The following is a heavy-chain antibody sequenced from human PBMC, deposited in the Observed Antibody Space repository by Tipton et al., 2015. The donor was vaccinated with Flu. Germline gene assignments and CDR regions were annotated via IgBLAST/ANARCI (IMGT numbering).Heavy chain of an antibody. Sequence: QSGAEVKKPGSSVRVSCKVSGGTFRTTFAISWVRQAPGQGLEWLGGIDPILGSVNYAQRFQGRVTITADESTSTAYMELSSLTSEDTAMFYCASRDYWGQGTLVTVSS. CDR3: ASRDY. CDR1: GGTFRTTFA. CDR2: IDPILGSV. V-gene: IGHV1-69*01. D-gene: IGHD5-24*01. J-gene: IGHJ4*02.